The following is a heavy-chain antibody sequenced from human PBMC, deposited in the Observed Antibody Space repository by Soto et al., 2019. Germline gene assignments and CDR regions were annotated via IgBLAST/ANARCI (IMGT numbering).Heavy chain of an antibody. Sequence: TSETLSLTCAVYGGSFSGYYWSWIRQPPGKGLEWIGEINHSGSTNYNPSLKSRVTISVDTSKNQFSLKLSSVTAADTAVYYCAREANIVVVVAATNAFDIWGQGTMVTVSS. CDR1: GGSFSGYY. CDR3: AREANIVVVVAATNAFDI. CDR2: INHSGST. D-gene: IGHD2-15*01. J-gene: IGHJ3*02. V-gene: IGHV4-34*01.